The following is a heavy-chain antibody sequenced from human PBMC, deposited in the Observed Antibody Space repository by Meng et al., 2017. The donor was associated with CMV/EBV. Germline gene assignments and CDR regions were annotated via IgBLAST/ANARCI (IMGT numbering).Heavy chain of an antibody. D-gene: IGHD1-20*01. J-gene: IGHJ6*02. CDR3: EREHRGITGPYGMDV. V-gene: IGHV3-21*01. CDR2: ISSSSSYI. Sequence: GESLKISCAASGFTFSSYSMNWVRQAPGKGLEWVSSISSSSSYIYYADSVKGRFTISRDNAKNTLYLQMNSLRAEDTAVYYCEREHRGITGPYGMDVWGQGTTVTVSS. CDR1: GFTFSSYS.